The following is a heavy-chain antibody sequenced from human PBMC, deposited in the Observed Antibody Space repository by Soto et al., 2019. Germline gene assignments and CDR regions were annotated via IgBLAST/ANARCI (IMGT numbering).Heavy chain of an antibody. J-gene: IGHJ3*02. CDR2: ISSSSTI. V-gene: IGHV3-48*01. D-gene: IGHD4-17*01. CDR3: ARDYGLEIDDAFDI. CDR1: GFTFSSYN. Sequence: GGALRLSCSASGFTFSSYNMNLVPPAPGKGLEWVSYISSSSTIYYADSVKGRFTISRDNAKNSLYLQMNSLRAEDTAVYYCARDYGLEIDDAFDIWGQGTMVTVSS.